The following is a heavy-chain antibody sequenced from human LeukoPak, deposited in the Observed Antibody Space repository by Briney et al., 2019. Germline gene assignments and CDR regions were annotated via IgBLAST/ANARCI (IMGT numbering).Heavy chain of an antibody. V-gene: IGHV4-61*02. CDR2: TYTSGST. CDR1: GGSISSGSYY. D-gene: IGHD3-3*01. J-gene: IGHJ6*02. Sequence: SQTLSLTCTVSGGSISSGSYYWSWLRQPAGRGLEWIGRTYTSGSTHYNPSLKSRVTISVDTSKNQFSLKLSSVTAADTAVYYCARDRITIFGVVINDHYGLDGWGQGTTVTVSS. CDR3: ARDRITIFGVVINDHYGLDG.